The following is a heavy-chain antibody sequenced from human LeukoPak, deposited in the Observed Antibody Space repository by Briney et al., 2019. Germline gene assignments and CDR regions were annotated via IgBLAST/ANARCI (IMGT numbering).Heavy chain of an antibody. V-gene: IGHV3-23*01. CDR3: AKELSGGWPFDY. Sequence: PGGSLRLSCAASGFTFSSYAMSWVRQAPGKGLEWVSTLSGSGDTTYYADSVKGRFTISRDNSKNTLYLQMNSLRVEDTAVYYCAKELSGGWPFDYWGQGALVTVSS. D-gene: IGHD6-19*01. CDR1: GFTFSSYA. CDR2: LSGSGDTT. J-gene: IGHJ4*02.